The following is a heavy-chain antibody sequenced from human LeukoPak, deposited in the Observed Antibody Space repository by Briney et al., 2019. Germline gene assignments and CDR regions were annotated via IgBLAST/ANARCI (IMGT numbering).Heavy chain of an antibody. V-gene: IGHV3-30-3*01. D-gene: IGHD6-13*01. CDR2: ISYDGSNK. CDR3: ARDRSIAAAGTMRFDY. CDR1: GFTFSSYA. Sequence: PGRSLRLSCAASGFTFSSYAMHWVRQAPGKGLEWVAVISYDGSNKYYADSVKGRFTTSRDNSKNTLYLQMNSLRAEDTAVYYCARDRSIAAAGTMRFDYWGQGTLVTVSS. J-gene: IGHJ4*02.